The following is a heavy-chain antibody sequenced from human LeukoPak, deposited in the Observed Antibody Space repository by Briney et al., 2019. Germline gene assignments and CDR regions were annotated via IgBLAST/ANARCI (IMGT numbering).Heavy chain of an antibody. D-gene: IGHD3-10*01. CDR3: ASVGFAWDAFNY. CDR1: GYTFTGFH. CDR2: INPSGTTT. Sequence: ASVKVSCKASGYTFTGFHIHWLRQASGQGLEWMGIINPSGTTTSYAQKFQGRVTMTRDTSTTTVYMELSSLRSDDTAVYYCASVGFAWDAFNYWGQGTLVTVSS. V-gene: IGHV1-46*01. J-gene: IGHJ4*02.